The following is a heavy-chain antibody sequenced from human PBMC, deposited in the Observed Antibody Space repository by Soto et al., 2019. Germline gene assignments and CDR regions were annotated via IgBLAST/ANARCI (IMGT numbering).Heavy chain of an antibody. CDR3: ARRGEDYGAYYFAY. CDR2: IVPAFGAT. V-gene: IGHV1-69*12. D-gene: IGHD4-17*01. CDR1: GGTFSTYT. J-gene: IGHJ4*02. Sequence: QVQLLQSGAEVKKPGSSVMLSCKASGGTFSTYTLSWVRQAPGQGLEWMGGIVPAFGATNYAQKFQGRVTSTADETTSTASMELSSLRSEDTAVYYCARRGEDYGAYYFAYWGQGTLVTVSS.